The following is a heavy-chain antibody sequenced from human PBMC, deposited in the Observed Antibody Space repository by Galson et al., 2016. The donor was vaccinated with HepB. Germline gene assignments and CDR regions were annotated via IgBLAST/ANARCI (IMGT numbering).Heavy chain of an antibody. D-gene: IGHD6-13*01. J-gene: IGHJ5*01. V-gene: IGHV3-11*06. Sequence: SLRLSCAASGFTFSDYYMSWIRQAPGKGLQWVSYISSRSGFYTNYADSVKGRYTISRDNAKNSLYLHMNSLRAEDTAVYFCAREPYSSSWFDYWGQGTLVTVSS. CDR3: AREPYSSSWFDY. CDR1: GFTFSDYY. CDR2: ISSRSGFYT.